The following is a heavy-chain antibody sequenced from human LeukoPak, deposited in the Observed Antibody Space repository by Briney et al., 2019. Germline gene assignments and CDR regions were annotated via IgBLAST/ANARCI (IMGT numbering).Heavy chain of an antibody. CDR2: LYTSGST. Sequence: SETLSLTGTVSGGSISSYYWSWIRQPAGKGLEWIGRLYTSGSTNYNPSLKSRVTISVDTSKNQFSLKLSSVTAADTAVYYCARDKGIAAAGTPGWFDPWGQGTLVTVSS. D-gene: IGHD6-13*01. CDR1: GGSISSYY. CDR3: ARDKGIAAAGTPGWFDP. V-gene: IGHV4-4*07. J-gene: IGHJ5*02.